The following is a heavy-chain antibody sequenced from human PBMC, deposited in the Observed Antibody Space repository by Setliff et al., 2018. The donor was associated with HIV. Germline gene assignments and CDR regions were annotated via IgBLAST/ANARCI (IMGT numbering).Heavy chain of an antibody. Sequence: PGGSLSLSCEASGFRVTDTYMAWVRQAPGKGLEWVTLIYKAGKTYYADFVKGRFTIARDDTKNTVSLQMTSLEPGDTAMYYCAKWGYGGAYYVAGYWGQGTKVTVSS. V-gene: IGHV3-53*01. CDR2: IYKAGKT. D-gene: IGHD5-18*01. CDR3: AKWGYGGAYYVAGY. J-gene: IGHJ4*02. CDR1: GFRVTDTY.